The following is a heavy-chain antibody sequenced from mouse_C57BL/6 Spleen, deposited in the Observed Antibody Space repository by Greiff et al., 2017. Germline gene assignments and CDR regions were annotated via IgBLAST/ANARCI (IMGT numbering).Heavy chain of an antibody. CDR2: IRNKANNHAT. J-gene: IGHJ2*01. Sequence: EVKLVESGGGLVQPGGSMTLSCAASGFTFSDAWMDWVRQSPEKGLEWVAEIRNKANNHATYYAESVKGRFTISRDDSKSSVYLQMNSLRAEDTGIYYCTRQGYSNYDFDYWGQGTTLTVSS. D-gene: IGHD2-5*01. V-gene: IGHV6-6*01. CDR1: GFTFSDAW. CDR3: TRQGYSNYDFDY.